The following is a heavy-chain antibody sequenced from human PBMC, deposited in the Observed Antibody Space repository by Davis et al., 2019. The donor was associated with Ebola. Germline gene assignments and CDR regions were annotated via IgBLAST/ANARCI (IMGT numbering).Heavy chain of an antibody. CDR3: AKQWLGWAGGMDA. J-gene: IGHJ6*02. CDR1: GYTFTAYY. Sequence: ASVKVSCKASGYTFTAYYMHWVRQAPGQGLEWMGWINPNSGGTNYAQKFQGWVTMTRDTSISTAYLQWSSLKASDTAMYYCAKQWLGWAGGMDAWGQGTTVTVSS. V-gene: IGHV1-2*04. CDR2: INPNSGGT. D-gene: IGHD6-19*01.